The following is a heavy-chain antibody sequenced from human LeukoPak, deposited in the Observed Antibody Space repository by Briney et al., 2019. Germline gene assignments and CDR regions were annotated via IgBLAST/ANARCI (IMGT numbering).Heavy chain of an antibody. CDR3: ARGYCSSTSCYAVDY. CDR1: GYTFTGYY. CDR2: INPNSGGT. V-gene: IGHV1-2*02. D-gene: IGHD2-2*01. J-gene: IGHJ4*02. Sequence: ASVKVSCKASGYTFTGYYMNWVRQAPGQGLEWMGWINPNSGGTNYAQKFQGRVTMTRDTSISTAYMELSRLRSDDTAVYYCARGYCSSTSCYAVDYWGQGTLVTVSS.